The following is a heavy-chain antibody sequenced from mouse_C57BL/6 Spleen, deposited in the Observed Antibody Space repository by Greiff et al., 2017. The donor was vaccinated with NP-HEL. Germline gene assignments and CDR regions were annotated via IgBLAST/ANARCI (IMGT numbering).Heavy chain of an antibody. CDR1: GYTFTDYN. CDR3: ARGGVRGYAMDY. Sequence: EVQLQRSGPELVKPGASVKMSCKASGYTFTDYNMHWVKQSHGKSLEWIGYINPNNGGTSYNQKFKGKATLTVNKSSSTAYMELRSLTSEDSAVYYCARGGVRGYAMDYWGQGTSVTVSS. V-gene: IGHV1-22*01. D-gene: IGHD2-2*01. J-gene: IGHJ4*01. CDR2: INPNNGGT.